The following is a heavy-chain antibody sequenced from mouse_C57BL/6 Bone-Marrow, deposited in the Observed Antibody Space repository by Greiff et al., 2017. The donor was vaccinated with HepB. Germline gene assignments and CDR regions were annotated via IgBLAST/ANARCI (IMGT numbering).Heavy chain of an antibody. Sequence: QVQLKQPGAELVKPGASVKLSCKASGYTFTSYWMHWVKQRPGQGLEWIGMIHPNSGSTNYNEKFKSKATLTVDKSSSTAYMQLSSLTSEDSAVYYCARRDYSNYVGAMDYWGQGTSVTVSS. CDR3: ARRDYSNYVGAMDY. V-gene: IGHV1-64*01. D-gene: IGHD2-5*01. CDR2: IHPNSGST. CDR1: GYTFTSYW. J-gene: IGHJ4*01.